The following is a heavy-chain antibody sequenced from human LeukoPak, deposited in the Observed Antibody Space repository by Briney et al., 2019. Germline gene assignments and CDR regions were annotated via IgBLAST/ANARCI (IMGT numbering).Heavy chain of an antibody. CDR3: ARDVFRGVISAFDI. D-gene: IGHD3-10*01. V-gene: IGHV4-59*01. CDR1: SGSMSSYY. Sequence: SETLSLTCTVPSGSMSSYYWSWIRQPPGKGLEWIGYIYYSGSTNYNPSLKSRVTISVDTSKNQFSLKLSSVTAADTAVYYCARDVFRGVISAFDIWGQGTMVTVSS. CDR2: IYYSGST. J-gene: IGHJ3*02.